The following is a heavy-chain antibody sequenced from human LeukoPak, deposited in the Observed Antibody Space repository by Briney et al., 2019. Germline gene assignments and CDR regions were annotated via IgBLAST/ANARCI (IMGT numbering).Heavy chain of an antibody. CDR2: ISTSGS. CDR3: AKDPIAVAARGGEDV. J-gene: IGHJ6*04. D-gene: IGHD6-19*01. V-gene: IGHV3-48*03. CDR1: GFTFNSYE. Sequence: PGGSLRLSCGVSGFTFNSYEMNWVRQAPGKGLEWVSKISTSGSNISRDNAKNSLYLQMNSLRAEDTAVYYCAKDPIAVAARGGEDVWGKGTTVTISS.